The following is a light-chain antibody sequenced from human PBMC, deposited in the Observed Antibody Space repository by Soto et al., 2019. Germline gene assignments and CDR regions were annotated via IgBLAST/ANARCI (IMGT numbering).Light chain of an antibody. J-gene: IGKJ1*01. V-gene: IGKV1-39*01. CDR2: AAS. Sequence: IQMTQSPSSLSGSVGDRFTITCRASQSISSYLNWYQQKPGKAPKLLIYAASSLQSGVPSRFSGSGSGTDFTLTISSLQPEDFATYYCQQSYSTLWTFGQGTKVDIK. CDR1: QSISSY. CDR3: QQSYSTLWT.